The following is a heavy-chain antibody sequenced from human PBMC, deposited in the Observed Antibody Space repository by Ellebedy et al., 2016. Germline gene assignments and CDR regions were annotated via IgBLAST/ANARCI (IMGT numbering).Heavy chain of an antibody. Sequence: GGSLRLSXAASGFTFSSYSMNWVRQAPGKGLEWVSSISSSSSYIYYADSVKGRFTISRDNAKNSLYLQMNSLRAEDTAVYYCARGTAPSFAKGEGSNDAFDIWGQGTMVTVSS. V-gene: IGHV3-21*01. J-gene: IGHJ3*02. CDR2: ISSSSSYI. CDR1: GFTFSSYS. CDR3: ARGTAPSFAKGEGSNDAFDI.